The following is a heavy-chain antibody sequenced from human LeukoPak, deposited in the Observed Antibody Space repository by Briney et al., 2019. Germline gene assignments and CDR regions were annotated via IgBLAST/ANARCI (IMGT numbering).Heavy chain of an antibody. CDR1: GGAISGGQY. Sequence: TSETLSLTCTVSGGAISGGQYWTWIRQRPGKGLEWIGYIYHSGRTYYNPSLKSRVTISIDTSENQFSLRLSSATAADTAVYYCARAPSGYESFFDYWGQGTLVLVSS. D-gene: IGHD5-12*01. CDR2: IYHSGRT. J-gene: IGHJ4*02. CDR3: ARAPSGYESFFDY. V-gene: IGHV4-31*03.